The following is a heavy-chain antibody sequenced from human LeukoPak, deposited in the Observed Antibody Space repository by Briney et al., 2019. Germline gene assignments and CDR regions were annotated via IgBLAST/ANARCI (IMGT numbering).Heavy chain of an antibody. Sequence: GASVKVSCKASGGTFSSYIISWVRQAPGQGLEWMGRIIPILGIANYAQKFQGRVTITADKSTSTAYMELSSLRSEDTAVYYCARDRGYCSGGSCYTVDWGQGTLVTVSS. CDR1: GGTFSSYI. V-gene: IGHV1-69*04. D-gene: IGHD2-15*01. CDR2: IIPILGIA. CDR3: ARDRGYCSGGSCYTVD. J-gene: IGHJ4*02.